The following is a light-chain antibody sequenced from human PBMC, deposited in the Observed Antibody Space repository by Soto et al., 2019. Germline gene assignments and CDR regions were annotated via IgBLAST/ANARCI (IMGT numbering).Light chain of an antibody. Sequence: EIVLTQSPGTLSLSPGERATLSCRASKSVSSSYLAWYQQKPGQAPRLLIYGASSRATGIPDRFSGSGSGTDFTLTISRLEPEDFAVYYCQQYGSSPIFGGGTKVEIK. CDR2: GAS. CDR3: QQYGSSPI. V-gene: IGKV3-20*01. CDR1: KSVSSSY. J-gene: IGKJ4*01.